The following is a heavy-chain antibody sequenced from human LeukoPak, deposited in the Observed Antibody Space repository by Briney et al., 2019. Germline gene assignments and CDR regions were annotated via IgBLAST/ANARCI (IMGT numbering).Heavy chain of an antibody. J-gene: IGHJ4*02. V-gene: IGHV1-18*01. CDR3: ARPMYYYDSSGYEA. D-gene: IGHD3-22*01. Sequence: GSVKVSCKASGYTFTSYGISWVRQAPGQGLEWMGWISAYNGNTNYAQRLQGRVTMTTDTSTSTAYMELRSLRSDDTAVYYRARPMYYYDSSGYEAWGQGTLVTVSS. CDR2: ISAYNGNT. CDR1: GYTFTSYG.